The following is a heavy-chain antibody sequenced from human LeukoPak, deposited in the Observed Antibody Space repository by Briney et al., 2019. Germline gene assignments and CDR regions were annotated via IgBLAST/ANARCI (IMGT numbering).Heavy chain of an antibody. Sequence: PGRSLRLSCAASGFTFSPYGMHWVRQAPGKGLEWVAVISYDGSDKYYADSVKGRFTISRDNSKNTLYLQMNRLRPDDTAVYYCARDSRQRAWDYGGQGTLVTVSS. J-gene: IGHJ4*02. CDR2: ISYDGSDK. V-gene: IGHV3-30*03. CDR3: ARDSRQRAWDY. CDR1: GFTFSPYG. D-gene: IGHD6-25*01.